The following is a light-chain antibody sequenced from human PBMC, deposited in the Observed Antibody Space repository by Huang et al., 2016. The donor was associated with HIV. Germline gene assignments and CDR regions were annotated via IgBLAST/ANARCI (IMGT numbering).Light chain of an antibody. J-gene: IGKJ3*01. CDR2: AAS. CDR1: QSIRTY. CDR3: QQTYSTLT. Sequence: DIQMTQSPSSLSASVGDRVTIACRASQSIRTYLNWYQQKPGKAPKLLIYAASTLQSGVPSRFSGSGSGTDFTLTISRLQPEDVATYYCQQTYSTLTFGPGTKVDIK. V-gene: IGKV1-39*01.